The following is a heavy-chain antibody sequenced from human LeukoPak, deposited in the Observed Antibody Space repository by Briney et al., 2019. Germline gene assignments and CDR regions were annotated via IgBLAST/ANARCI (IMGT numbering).Heavy chain of an antibody. CDR2: IYYSGST. CDR3: AKDPILSGYDF. Sequence: SETLSLTCTVSGGSISSYYWSWIRQPPGKGLEWIGYIYYSGSTNYNPSLKSRVTISVDTSKNQFSLKLSSVTAADTAVYYCAKDPILSGYDFWGQGTLVTVSS. D-gene: IGHD5-12*01. V-gene: IGHV4-59*01. CDR1: GGSISSYY. J-gene: IGHJ4*02.